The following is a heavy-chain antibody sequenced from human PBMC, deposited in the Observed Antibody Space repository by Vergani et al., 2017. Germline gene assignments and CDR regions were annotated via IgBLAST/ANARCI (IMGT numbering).Heavy chain of an antibody. CDR2: INTNTGNP. CDR1: GGTFSSYA. V-gene: IGHV7-4-1*02. D-gene: IGHD5-18*01. J-gene: IGHJ6*02. Sequence: QVQLVQSGAEVKKPGSSVKVSCKASGGTFSSYAISWVRQAPGQGLEWMGWINTNTGNPTYAQGFTGRFVFSLDTSVSTAYLQISSLKAEDTAVYYCAGVVDTAMVLYYYYYGMDVWGQGTTVTVSS. CDR3: AGVVDTAMVLYYYYYGMDV.